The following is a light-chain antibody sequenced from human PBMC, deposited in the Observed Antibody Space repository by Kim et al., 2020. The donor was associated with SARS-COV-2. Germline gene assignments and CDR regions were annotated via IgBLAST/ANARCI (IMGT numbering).Light chain of an antibody. CDR1: QNVRTY. CDR3: QLRSNWPPWT. V-gene: IGKV3-11*01. J-gene: IGKJ1*01. CDR2: NAS. Sequence: EIVLTQSPATLSPSPGERVTLSCRASQNVRTYLAWYQQKAGQAPRLLIYNASNRATGIPARFSGSGSGTDFTLTISSLEPEDFAVYYCQLRSNWPPWTFGQGTKVDIK.